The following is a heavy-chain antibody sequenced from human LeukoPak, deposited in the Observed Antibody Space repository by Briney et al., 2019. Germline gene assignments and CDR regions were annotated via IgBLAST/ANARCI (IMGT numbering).Heavy chain of an antibody. V-gene: IGHV3-11*01. CDR2: SSSSGSTI. CDR3: ARRRDFIDY. J-gene: IGHJ4*02. CDR1: GFTLSDYY. D-gene: IGHD3/OR15-3a*01. Sequence: GRSLRLSCAASGFTLSDYYMSWIRQAPGKGPEWVSYSSSSGSTIYYADSVKGRFAISRDNAKNSLYLQMNSLRAEDTAVYYCARRRDFIDYWGQGTLVTVSS.